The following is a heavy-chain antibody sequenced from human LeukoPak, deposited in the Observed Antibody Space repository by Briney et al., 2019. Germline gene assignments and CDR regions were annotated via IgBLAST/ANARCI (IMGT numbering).Heavy chain of an antibody. CDR3: ARGRGGSGCQNYYYYVMDV. J-gene: IGHJ6*02. Sequence: XXPPGQGXXXSXEIXNSGRHNYHPSLKSRVIISIDKSKNKYSLNLSSVTAADTAVYYCARGRGGSGCQNYYYYVMDVWGQGTTVTVSS. V-gene: IGHV4-34*01. CDR2: IXNSGRH. D-gene: IGHD6-19*01.